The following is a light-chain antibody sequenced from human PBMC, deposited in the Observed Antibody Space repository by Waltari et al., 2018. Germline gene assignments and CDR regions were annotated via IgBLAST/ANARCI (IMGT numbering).Light chain of an antibody. V-gene: IGLV1-40*01. Sequence: QSVLTQPPSVSGAPGQRVTISSTGSGSNIGDGYDVHWYQQLPGKAPKLLIYGTSTRPLGVPDRYFGSQSGTSASLAITGLQAEDEADYYCQSYDTSLSVVFGGGTKLTVL. CDR3: QSYDTSLSVV. CDR2: GTS. CDR1: GSNIGDGYD. J-gene: IGLJ2*01.